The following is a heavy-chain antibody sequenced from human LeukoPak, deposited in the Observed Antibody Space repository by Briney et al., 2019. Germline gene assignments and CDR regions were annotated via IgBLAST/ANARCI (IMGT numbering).Heavy chain of an antibody. D-gene: IGHD5-18*01. Sequence: SETLSLTRTVSGGSISSYYWSWIRQPPGKGLEWIGYIYYSGSTNYNPSLKSRVTISVDTSKNQFSLKLSSVTAADTAVYYCARDSVDTAMGLDYWGQGTLVTVSS. CDR2: IYYSGST. J-gene: IGHJ4*02. CDR3: ARDSVDTAMGLDY. CDR1: GGSISSYY. V-gene: IGHV4-59*01.